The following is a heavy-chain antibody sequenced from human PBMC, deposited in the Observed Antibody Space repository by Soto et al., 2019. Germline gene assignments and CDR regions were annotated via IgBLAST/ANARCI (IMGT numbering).Heavy chain of an antibody. CDR3: TRPFDCSGGSCYSGWYYYYGMDV. CDR2: IWYDGTNT. D-gene: IGHD2-15*01. J-gene: IGHJ6*02. CDR1: GFTFSGYA. V-gene: IGHV3-33*01. Sequence: GGSLRLSCAASGFTFSGYAMHWVRQAPGKGLEWVAVIWYDGTNTYYGDSMKGRFTVSRDNSKNTLWLQMSSLRVEDTAIYYCTRPFDCSGGSCYSGWYYYYGMDVWGQGNTVTVSS.